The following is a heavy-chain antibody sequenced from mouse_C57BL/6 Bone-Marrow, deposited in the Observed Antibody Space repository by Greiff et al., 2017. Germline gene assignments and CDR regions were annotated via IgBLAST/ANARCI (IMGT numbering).Heavy chain of an antibody. Sequence: VQLQQSVAELVRPGASVKLSCTASGFNIKNTYMHWVKQRPEQGLEWIGRIDPANGNTKYAPKFQGKATITADTSSNTAYLQLSSLTSEDTAIYYWARNLITTVVASDFDYWGQGTTLTVSA. D-gene: IGHD1-1*01. CDR3: ARNLITTVVASDFDY. CDR1: GFNIKNTY. V-gene: IGHV14-3*01. J-gene: IGHJ2*01. CDR2: IDPANGNT.